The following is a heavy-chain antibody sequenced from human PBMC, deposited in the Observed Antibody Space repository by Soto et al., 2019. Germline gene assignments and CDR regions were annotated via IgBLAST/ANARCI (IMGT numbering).Heavy chain of an antibody. V-gene: IGHV4-61*05. Sequence: LSLTCTVSGGSISSSSYYWSWIRQPPGKGLEWIGYIYYSGSTNYNPSLKSRVTISVDTSKNQFSLKLSSVTAADTAVYYCARHLLLYYYDSSGYYLRDAFDIWGQGTMVTVSS. CDR3: ARHLLLYYYDSSGYYLRDAFDI. J-gene: IGHJ3*02. CDR1: GGSISSSSYY. CDR2: IYYSGST. D-gene: IGHD3-22*01.